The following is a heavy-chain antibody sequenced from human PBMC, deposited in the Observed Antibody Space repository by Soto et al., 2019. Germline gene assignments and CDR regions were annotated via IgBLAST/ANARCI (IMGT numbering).Heavy chain of an antibody. J-gene: IGHJ4*02. V-gene: IGHV1-18*01. CDR3: ASPSFASPMYCSGGSCHLAY. CDR2: ISAYNGNT. Sequence: VQLVQSGAEVKKPGASVKVSCKASGYTFTSYGISWVRQAPGQGREWMGWISAYNGNTNYAQKLQGRVTMTTDTSTSTAYMEMRSLRSDNTAVYYWASPSFASPMYCSGGSCHLAYWGQGTLVTVSS. CDR1: GYTFTSYG. D-gene: IGHD2-15*01.